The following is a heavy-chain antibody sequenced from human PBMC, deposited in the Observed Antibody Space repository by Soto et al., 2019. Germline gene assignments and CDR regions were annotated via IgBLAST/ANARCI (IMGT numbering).Heavy chain of an antibody. CDR2: IYHSGST. D-gene: IGHD2-8*02. CDR3: ARDKITGLFDY. Sequence: PSETLSLTCAVSGGSISSGGYSWSWIRQPPGKGLEWVGYIYHSGSTYYNPSLKSRVTISVDRSKNQFSLKLTSVTAADTAVYYCARDKITGLFDYSGQGTLVTVAS. J-gene: IGHJ4*02. V-gene: IGHV4-30-2*01. CDR1: GGSISSGGYS.